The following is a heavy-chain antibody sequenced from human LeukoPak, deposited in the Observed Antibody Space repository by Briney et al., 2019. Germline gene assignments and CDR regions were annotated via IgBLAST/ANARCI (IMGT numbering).Heavy chain of an antibody. CDR3: ARAGFTMIRGATDY. Sequence: ASVKVSCKASGYTFTSYGISWVRQAPGQGLEWMGWISAYNGNRNYAQKLQGRVTMTTDTSTSTAYMELRSLRSDDTAVYYCARAGFTMIRGATDYWGQGTLVTVSS. D-gene: IGHD3-10*01. CDR2: ISAYNGNR. V-gene: IGHV1-18*01. CDR1: GYTFTSYG. J-gene: IGHJ4*02.